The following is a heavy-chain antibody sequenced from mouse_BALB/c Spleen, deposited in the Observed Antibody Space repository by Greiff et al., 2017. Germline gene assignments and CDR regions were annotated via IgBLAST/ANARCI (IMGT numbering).Heavy chain of an antibody. V-gene: IGHV5-17*02. J-gene: IGHJ4*01. CDR3: ARAPWGYAMDY. Sequence: EVQLQESGGGLVQPGGSRKLSCAASGFTFSSFGMHWVRQAPEKGLEWVAYISSGSSTIYYADTVKGRFTISRDNPKNTLFLQMTSLRSEDTAMYYCARAPWGYAMDYWGQGTSVTVSS. CDR1: GFTFSSFG. CDR2: ISSGSSTI. D-gene: IGHD4-1*01.